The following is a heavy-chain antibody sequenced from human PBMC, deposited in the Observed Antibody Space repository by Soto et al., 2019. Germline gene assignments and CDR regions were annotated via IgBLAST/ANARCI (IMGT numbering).Heavy chain of an antibody. V-gene: IGHV1-2*02. CDR1: GYPLTRYY. CDR3: ARYCSGGSCYSLDAFDI. J-gene: IGHJ3*02. D-gene: IGHD2-15*01. Sequence: VKGACKASGYPLTRYYMHWGRQAPGQGLEWMGWINPNSGGTNYAQKFQGRVTMTRDTSISTAYMELSRLRSDDTAVYYCARYCSGGSCYSLDAFDIWGQGTMVTV. CDR2: INPNSGGT.